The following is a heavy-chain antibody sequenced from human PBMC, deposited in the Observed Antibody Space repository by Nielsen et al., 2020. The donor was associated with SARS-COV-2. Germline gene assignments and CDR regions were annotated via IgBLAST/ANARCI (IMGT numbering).Heavy chain of an antibody. V-gene: IGHV4-4*07. Sequence: GSLRLSCTVSGGSISSYYWSWIRQPAGKGLEWIGRIYTSGSTNYNPSLKSRVTMSVDTSKNQFSLKLSSVTAADTAVYYCARDRHDFWSGRDWVDVWGQGTTVTVSS. CDR3: ARDRHDFWSGRDWVDV. D-gene: IGHD3-3*01. CDR1: GGSISSYY. J-gene: IGHJ6*02. CDR2: IYTSGST.